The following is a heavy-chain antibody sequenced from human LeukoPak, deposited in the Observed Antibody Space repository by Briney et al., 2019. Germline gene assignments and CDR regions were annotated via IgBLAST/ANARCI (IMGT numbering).Heavy chain of an antibody. D-gene: IGHD2-15*01. CDR3: ARGVVGRGGFDY. CDR2: FIPIFDTA. V-gene: IGHV1-69*13. CDR1: GYTFTSYY. J-gene: IGHJ4*02. Sequence: GASVKVSCKASGYTFTSYYMHWVRQAPGQGLEWMGGFIPIFDTANYAQKFQGRVTITADESTSTTYMELSSLRSEDTAVYYCARGVVGRGGFDYWGQGTLVTVSS.